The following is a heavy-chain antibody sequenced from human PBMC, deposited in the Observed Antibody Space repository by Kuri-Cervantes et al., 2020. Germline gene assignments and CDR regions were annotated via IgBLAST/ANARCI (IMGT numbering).Heavy chain of an antibody. CDR1: GDSVPSNSAA. V-gene: IGHV6-1*01. Sequence: SQTLSLTCVISGDSVPSNSAAWNWIRQSPSRGLEWLGRTYYNSKWYNDYAVSVKSRITINPDTSKNQFSLQLNSVTPEDTAVYYCALNHYGSGSYYSSFDYWGQGILVTVSS. CDR3: ALNHYGSGSYYSSFDY. CDR2: TYYNSKWYN. D-gene: IGHD3-10*01. J-gene: IGHJ4*02.